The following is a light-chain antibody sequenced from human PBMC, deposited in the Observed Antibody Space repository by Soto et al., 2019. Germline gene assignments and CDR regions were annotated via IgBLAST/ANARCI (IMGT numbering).Light chain of an antibody. CDR2: GAS. V-gene: IGKV3-20*01. Sequence: EIVLTQSPGTLSLSPGARATLSCRASQSVSSSYLAWYQQKPGQAPRLLIYGASSRATGIPDRFSGSGSGTDFTLTISRLEPEDFAVYYCQQYNNWITFGQGTRVEIK. J-gene: IGKJ5*01. CDR3: QQYNNWIT. CDR1: QSVSSSY.